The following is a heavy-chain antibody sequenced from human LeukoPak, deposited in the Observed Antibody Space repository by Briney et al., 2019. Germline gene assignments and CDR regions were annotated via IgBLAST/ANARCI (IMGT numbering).Heavy chain of an antibody. J-gene: IGHJ4*02. D-gene: IGHD5-24*01. CDR1: GYTFTTYG. CDR2: MNPNSGNT. V-gene: IGHV1-8*03. Sequence: GASVKVSCKASGYTFTTYGISWVRQATGQGLEWMGWMNPNSGNTGYAQKFQGRVTITRNTSISTAYVELSSLRSEDTAVYYCARRDGYNYVDYWGQGTLVTVSS. CDR3: ARRDGYNYVDY.